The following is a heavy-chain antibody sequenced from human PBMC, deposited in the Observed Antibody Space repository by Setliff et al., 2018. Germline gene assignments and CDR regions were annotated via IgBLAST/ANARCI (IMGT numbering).Heavy chain of an antibody. D-gene: IGHD2-8*01. CDR3: SKLVRYCTTTACQGASGAEF. V-gene: IGHV1-18*01. Sequence: ASVKVSCKASGYTFSNYGITWVRQAPGQGLEWMGWISAYTGNTKFAQKFQGRATMTTDTSTSTAYLELRSLTSDDTAVYYCSKLVRYCTTTACQGASGAEFWGQGTLVTVSS. CDR2: ISAYTGNT. J-gene: IGHJ4*02. CDR1: GYTFSNYG.